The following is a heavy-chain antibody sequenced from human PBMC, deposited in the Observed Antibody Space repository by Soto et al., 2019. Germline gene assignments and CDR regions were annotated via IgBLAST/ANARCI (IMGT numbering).Heavy chain of an antibody. CDR3: ALLYDPYYFDY. D-gene: IGHD1-1*01. CDR2: IYGSDDK. Sequence: QITLTESGPTLVKPTQTLTLTCTFSGFSLTTGAVAVGWIRQSPGKALEWLAIIYGSDDKYYSPSLRSRLTITKDTSTKHVVLTMTSMDPVDTGTYYCALLYDPYYFDYWGQGTLVTVSS. J-gene: IGHJ4*02. V-gene: IGHV2-5*01. CDR1: GFSLTTGAVA.